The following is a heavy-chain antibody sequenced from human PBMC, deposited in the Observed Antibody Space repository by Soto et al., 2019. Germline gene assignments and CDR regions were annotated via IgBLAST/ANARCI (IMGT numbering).Heavy chain of an antibody. CDR2: ISYNGRNK. CDR3: ARQAKIGDRSQFYFDS. Sequence: GGSLRLSCAASGFTFSFYAMHWVRQAPGKGLEWVAVISYNGRNKHYVDSAKGRFTISRDNSQDTLYLQMDSLRPDDTAVYYCARQAKIGDRSQFYFDSWGQGTLVTVSS. D-gene: IGHD3-16*01. CDR1: GFTFSFYA. J-gene: IGHJ4*02. V-gene: IGHV3-30*04.